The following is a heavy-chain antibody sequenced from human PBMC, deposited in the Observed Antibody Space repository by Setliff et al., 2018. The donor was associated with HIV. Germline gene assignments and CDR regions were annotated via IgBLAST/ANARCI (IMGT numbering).Heavy chain of an antibody. CDR1: GYSISSGYY. J-gene: IGHJ4*01. V-gene: IGHV4-38-2*02. D-gene: IGHD3-10*01. CDR3: ARDRLLLWFDEEYYFDY. Sequence: SETLSLTCAVSGYSISSGYYWGWIRQPPGKGLEWIGSIYYSGSTYYNPSLKSRVTISLDTSKSLFSLKLSSVSAADTAVYYCARDRLLLWFDEEYYFDYWG. CDR2: IYYSGST.